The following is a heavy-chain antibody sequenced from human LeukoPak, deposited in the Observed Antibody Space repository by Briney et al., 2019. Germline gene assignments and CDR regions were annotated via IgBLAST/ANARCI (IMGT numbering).Heavy chain of an antibody. J-gene: IGHJ4*02. CDR3: ARHKRAYYYDSSGYPDY. V-gene: IGHV4-39*01. Sequence: SETLSLTCTVSGGSLSSSSYYWGWICQPPGKGLEWIGSIYYSGNTYYNPSLKSRVTISVDTSKNQFSLKLTSVTAADTAVNYCARHKRAYYYDSSGYPDYWGQGTLVTVSS. CDR1: GGSLSSSSYY. D-gene: IGHD3-22*01. CDR2: IYYSGNT.